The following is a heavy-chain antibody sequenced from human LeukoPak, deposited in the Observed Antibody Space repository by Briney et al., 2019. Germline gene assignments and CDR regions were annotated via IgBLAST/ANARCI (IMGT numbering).Heavy chain of an antibody. V-gene: IGHV3-7*03. CDR3: TRDLAAVPGPRMDV. Sequence: GGSLRLSCTASGFSFSSYYMSWVRQAPGKGLEWVALINPDGSERYYVDSVKGRFTISRDNARNSLYLQMDSLRDDDTAMYFCTRDLAAVPGPRMDVWGQGTTVTVSS. J-gene: IGHJ6*02. CDR1: GFSFSSYY. D-gene: IGHD6-19*01. CDR2: INPDGSER.